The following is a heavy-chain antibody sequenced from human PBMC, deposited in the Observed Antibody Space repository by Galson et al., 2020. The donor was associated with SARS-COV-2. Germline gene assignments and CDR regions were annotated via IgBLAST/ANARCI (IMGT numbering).Heavy chain of an antibody. J-gene: IGHJ6*02. D-gene: IGHD6-13*01. CDR3: AGHMHITAGCISKTSFYSGLDV. CDR2: IYYSGST. CDR1: GGSISRYY. Sequence: ETSETLSLTCTVSGGSISRYYWSWIRQPPGKGPEWIGCIYYSGSTNYNPSLKSPVTISVDTSKNQPSLKLSSGTAADTAVYYVAGHMHITAGCISKTSFYSGLDVWGQGTTVTVSS. V-gene: IGHV4-59*08.